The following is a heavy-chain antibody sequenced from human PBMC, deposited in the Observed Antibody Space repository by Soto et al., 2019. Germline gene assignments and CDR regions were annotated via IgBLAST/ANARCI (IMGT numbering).Heavy chain of an antibody. J-gene: IGHJ6*02. D-gene: IGHD5-18*01. CDR1: GFTFSSYA. Sequence: VGSLRLSCAASGFTFSSYAMSWVRQAPGNGLEWVALISYDGTDKYYADSVKGRFTISRDNSKNTLYLQMSSLGPEDTAVYYCVKERYAQLWLEDYGMDVWGQGTTVTVSS. CDR3: VKERYAQLWLEDYGMDV. V-gene: IGHV3-30*18. CDR2: ISYDGTDK.